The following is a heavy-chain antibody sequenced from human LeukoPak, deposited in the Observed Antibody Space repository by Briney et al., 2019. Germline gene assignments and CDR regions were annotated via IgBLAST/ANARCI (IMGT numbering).Heavy chain of an antibody. CDR1: GYSISIGYY. CDR3: ARDEMERSGSYYDF. Sequence: SETLSLTCTVSGYSISIGYYWGWIRQTPGKGLEWIGSIYHSGATYYNPSLKSRVTMSVDTSKNQFSLKLTSVTAADTAVYYCARDEMERSGSYYDFWGKGTLVSVSS. D-gene: IGHD1-26*01. J-gene: IGHJ4*02. V-gene: IGHV4-38-2*02. CDR2: IYHSGAT.